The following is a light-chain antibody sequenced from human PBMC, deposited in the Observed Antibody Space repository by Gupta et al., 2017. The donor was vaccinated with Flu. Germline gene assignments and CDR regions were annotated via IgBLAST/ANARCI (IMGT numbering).Light chain of an antibody. CDR3: QSYDSSLSGSVV. V-gene: IGLV1-40*01. CDR1: TANIGAGYD. CDR2: GNS. Sequence: QSVLTQPPSVSGPPGQMFTTSSTGSTANIGAGYDVHGYQQLPGTAPKLLIYGNSNRPSGVPDRFSGSKSGTSASLAITGLQAEDEADYYCQSYDSSLSGSVVFGGGTKLTVL. J-gene: IGLJ2*01.